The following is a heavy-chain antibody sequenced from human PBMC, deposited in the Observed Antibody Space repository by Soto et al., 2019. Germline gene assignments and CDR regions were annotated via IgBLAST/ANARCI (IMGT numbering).Heavy chain of an antibody. V-gene: IGHV2-5*02. D-gene: IGHD2-2*02. Sequence: QITLKESSPALVKPTQTLTLTCSFSGFSLYTGGVGVGWIRQPPGKALEWLALLYWEDTRRDNPSLKNTLTSAKEASEILVDLTVTEMGPVDADTYFCADYTADAYCDDWGKGATVTVSS. J-gene: IGHJ6*04. CDR1: GFSLYTGGVG. CDR2: LYWEDTR. CDR3: ADYTADAYCDD.